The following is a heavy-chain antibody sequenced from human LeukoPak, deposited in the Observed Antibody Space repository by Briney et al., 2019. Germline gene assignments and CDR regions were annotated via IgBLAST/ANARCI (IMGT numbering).Heavy chain of an antibody. CDR3: ARDDIVVVPAAILNTEYYYMDV. CDR2: IYSGGST. J-gene: IGHJ6*03. CDR1: GFTVSSNY. Sequence: PGGSLRLSCAAPGFTVSSNYMSWVRQAPGKGLEWVSVIYSGGSTYYADSVKGRFTISRDNSKNTLYLQMNSLRAEDTAVYYCARDDIVVVPAAILNTEYYYMDVWGKGTTVTVSS. D-gene: IGHD2-2*02. V-gene: IGHV3-66*02.